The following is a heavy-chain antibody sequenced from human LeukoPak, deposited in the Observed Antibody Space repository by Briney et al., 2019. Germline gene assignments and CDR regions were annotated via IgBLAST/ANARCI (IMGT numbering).Heavy chain of an antibody. V-gene: IGHV3-11*01. CDR2: ISSSGGTV. CDR1: GFTFSDSY. CDR3: AKEGGDWGEGYFDY. D-gene: IGHD7-27*01. Sequence: GGSLRLSCAASGFTFSDSYMSWIRQVPGKGLEWISYISSSGGTVYYADSVKGRFTVSRDNAKNSLYLQMNSLRAEDTAVYYCAKEGGDWGEGYFDYWGQGTLVTVSS. J-gene: IGHJ4*02.